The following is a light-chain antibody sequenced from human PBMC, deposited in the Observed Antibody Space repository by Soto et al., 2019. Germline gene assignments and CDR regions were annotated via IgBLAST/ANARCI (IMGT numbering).Light chain of an antibody. Sequence: SYELTQPPSVSVAPGKTARITCGGNNIGSKSVHRYQQQPGQAPVLVIYYDSDRPSGIPERFAGANSGNTATLTISRVEAGDEADYYCQVWDSSSDHVVFGGGTKLTVL. CDR2: YDS. CDR3: QVWDSSSDHVV. V-gene: IGLV3-21*04. CDR1: NIGSKS. J-gene: IGLJ2*01.